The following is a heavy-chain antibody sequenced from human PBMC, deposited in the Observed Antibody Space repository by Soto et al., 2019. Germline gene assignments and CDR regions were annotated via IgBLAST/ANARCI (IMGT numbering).Heavy chain of an antibody. D-gene: IGHD4-17*01. J-gene: IGHJ4*02. V-gene: IGHV3-33*01. Sequence: QVQLVESGGGVVQPGRSLRLSCAGSGFIFSSHGMHWVRQAPGKGLEWVAVIWYDGSRKFYADSVKGRFTISRDNSKNTLFLQMDSLRADDTAVYYCARGSAYSDYDLEYWGQGTLVTVSS. CDR2: IWYDGSRK. CDR3: ARGSAYSDYDLEY. CDR1: GFIFSSHG.